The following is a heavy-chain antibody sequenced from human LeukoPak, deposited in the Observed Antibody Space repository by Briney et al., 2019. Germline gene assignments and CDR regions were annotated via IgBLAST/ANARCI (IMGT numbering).Heavy chain of an antibody. V-gene: IGHV3-23*01. D-gene: IGHD3-22*01. CDR2: ITSSGETT. J-gene: IGHJ4*02. CDR3: AKDRPNYHESNGHYYRPNGDY. CDR1: GFTFSIYA. Sequence: GGSLRLSCAASGFTFSIYAMSWVRQAPGKGLEWVSSITSSGETTFYADSVKDRFTISRDNSRNTLYLQMSRLRAEDTAIYYCAKDRPNYHESNGHYYRPNGDYWGKGTLVTVSS.